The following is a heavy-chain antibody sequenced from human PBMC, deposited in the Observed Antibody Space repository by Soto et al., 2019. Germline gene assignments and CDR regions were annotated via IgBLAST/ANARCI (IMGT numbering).Heavy chain of an antibody. Sequence: QVQLMQSGAEVKKPGSSVKVSCKASGGTFSTSAISWVRQAPGEGLEWVGGIMPVFATPDYAQKFQGRVTISADESTTTAYLEQTSLTTDDTAVYYCARDKDRQQLGGNYYYILGVWGQGTAITVSS. D-gene: IGHD3-3*02. CDR1: GGTFSTSA. CDR2: IMPVFATP. V-gene: IGHV1-69*12. J-gene: IGHJ6*02. CDR3: ARDKDRQQLGGNYYYILGV.